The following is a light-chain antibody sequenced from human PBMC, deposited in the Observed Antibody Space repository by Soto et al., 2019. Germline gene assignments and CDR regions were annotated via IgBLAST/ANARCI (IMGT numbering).Light chain of an antibody. V-gene: IGKV3-11*01. CDR2: DAT. Sequence: VLTQSPVTLSLSPGETATLVCKASQSVGIYLGWFQQKPGQAPRVLIYDATNRAGGVPDRFSGSGSGTDFTLTISSLEAEDSAVYYCQLRDIWPPLTFGGGTKLEIK. J-gene: IGKJ4*01. CDR1: QSVGIY. CDR3: QLRDIWPPLT.